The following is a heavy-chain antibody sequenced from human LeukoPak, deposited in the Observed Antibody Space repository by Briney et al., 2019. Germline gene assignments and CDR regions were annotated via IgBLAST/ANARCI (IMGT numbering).Heavy chain of an antibody. D-gene: IGHD6-13*01. CDR2: IIPILGIA. CDR3: AREIAAAPDVTNWFDP. Sequence: SVKVSCKASGGTFSSYAISWVRQAPGQGLEWMGRIIPILGIANYAQKFQGRVTITADKSTSTAYMELSSLRSEDTAVYYCAREIAAAPDVTNWFDPWGQGTLVTVSS. J-gene: IGHJ5*02. CDR1: GGTFSSYA. V-gene: IGHV1-69*04.